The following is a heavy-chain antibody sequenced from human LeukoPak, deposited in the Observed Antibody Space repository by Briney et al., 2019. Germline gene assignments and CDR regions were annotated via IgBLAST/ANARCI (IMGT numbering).Heavy chain of an antibody. V-gene: IGHV3-21*01. CDR2: ISSSSSYI. D-gene: IGHD6-13*01. Sequence: GGSLRLSCAASGFTFSSYSMNWVRHAPGKGLEWVSSISSSSSYIYYADSVKGRFTISRDNAKNSLYLQMNSLRAEDTAVYYCARDEVGAAKYYFDYWGQGTLVTVSS. CDR1: GFTFSSYS. J-gene: IGHJ4*02. CDR3: ARDEVGAAKYYFDY.